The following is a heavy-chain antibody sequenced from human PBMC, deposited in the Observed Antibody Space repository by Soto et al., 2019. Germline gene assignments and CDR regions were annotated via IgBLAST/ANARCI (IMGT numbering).Heavy chain of an antibody. V-gene: IGHV1-2*02. CDR2: LNPKSGGT. J-gene: IGHJ4*02. Sequence: ASVKVFCKASGYTFSYFYIHWVRLAPGQGLEWMGWLNPKSGGTSHAPKFQGRVTMTRDTSTSTVYMELRSLTSDDRAIYFCARRDSSGSFDYWGQGTPVTVSS. D-gene: IGHD5-18*01. CDR3: ARRDSSGSFDY. CDR1: GYTFSYFY.